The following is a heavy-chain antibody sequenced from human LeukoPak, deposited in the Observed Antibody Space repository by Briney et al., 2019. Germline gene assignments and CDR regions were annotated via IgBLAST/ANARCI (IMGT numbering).Heavy chain of an antibody. V-gene: IGHV1-2*02. CDR1: GYTFTDYY. CDR3: AREKLRYFEKTGFDS. CDR2: FNPNSGGS. Sequence: ASVKLSCKASGYTFTDYYIQWVRQAPGQGLEWMGWFNPNSGGSDYAQKFQGRVTMTGDTSISSGYMELSRLISDDTAVYYCAREKLRYFEKTGFDSWGQGTLVTVSS. J-gene: IGHJ5*01. D-gene: IGHD3-9*01.